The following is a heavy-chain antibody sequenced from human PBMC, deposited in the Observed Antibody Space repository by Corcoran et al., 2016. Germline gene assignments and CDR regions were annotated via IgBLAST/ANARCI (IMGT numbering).Heavy chain of an antibody. CDR1: GGTFSSYA. CDR3: ASFRGFGSGYPQNSHYGMDV. Sequence: QVQLVQSGAEVKKPGSSVKVSCKASGGTFSSYAISWVRQAPGQGLEWMGGIIPIFGTANYAQKFQGRVTITADESTSTAYMELSSLRSEDTAVYYCASFRGFGSGYPQNSHYGMDVWGQGTTVTVSS. CDR2: IIPIFGTA. V-gene: IGHV1-69*01. J-gene: IGHJ6*02. D-gene: IGHD3-3*01.